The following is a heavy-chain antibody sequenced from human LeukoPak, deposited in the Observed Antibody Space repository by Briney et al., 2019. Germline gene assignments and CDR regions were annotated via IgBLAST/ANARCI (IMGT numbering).Heavy chain of an antibody. CDR3: ARGGVAVAAYFDY. J-gene: IGHJ4*02. CDR2: INHSGST. D-gene: IGHD6-19*01. Sequence: SETLSLTCAVYGGSFSGYYWSWIRQPPGKGLEWIGEINHSGSTNYNPSLKSRVTISVDTSKNQFSLKLSSVTAADTAVYYCARGGVAVAAYFDYWGRGTLVTVSS. V-gene: IGHV4-34*01. CDR1: GGSFSGYY.